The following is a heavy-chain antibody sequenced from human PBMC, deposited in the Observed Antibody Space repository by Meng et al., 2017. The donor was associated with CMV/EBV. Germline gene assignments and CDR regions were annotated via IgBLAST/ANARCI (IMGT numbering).Heavy chain of an antibody. CDR1: GGSISSGDYY. Sequence: QVDLQESGPGLVKPSQTLSLPCPVSGGSISSGDYYWSWIRQPPGKGLEWIGYIYYSGSTYYNPYLKSRVTISVDTSKNQFSLKLSSVTAADTAVYYCARVGRTSCYDYWGQGTLVTVSS. V-gene: IGHV4-30-4*08. D-gene: IGHD2-2*01. J-gene: IGHJ4*02. CDR2: IYYSGST. CDR3: ARVGRTSCYDY.